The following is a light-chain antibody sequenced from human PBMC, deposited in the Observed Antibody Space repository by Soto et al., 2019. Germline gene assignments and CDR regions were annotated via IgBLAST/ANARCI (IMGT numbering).Light chain of an antibody. J-gene: IGKJ3*01. CDR1: QSVSSSY. V-gene: IGKV3-20*01. Sequence: ESVLTQSPGTLSMSPGERANLSCRGSQSVSSSYSAWYQQKPGQAPRLLIYGASSRATGIPDRFSGSGSGTDFTLTISRLEPEDFAVYYCQQYGSSPFTFGPGTKVDIK. CDR2: GAS. CDR3: QQYGSSPFT.